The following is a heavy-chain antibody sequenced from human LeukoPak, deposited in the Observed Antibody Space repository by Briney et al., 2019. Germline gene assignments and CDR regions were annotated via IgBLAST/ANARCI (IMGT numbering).Heavy chain of an antibody. D-gene: IGHD3-10*01. CDR3: ARDRVGSGSYFNPAGAWFDP. Sequence: SETLSLTCTFSGGSISSYSWSWIRQPAGKGLEWIGRIYTSGSTNYNPSLKSRVTMSVDTSKNQFSLKLSSVTAADTAVYYCARDRVGSGSYFNPAGAWFDPGGQGTLVSVSS. V-gene: IGHV4-4*07. CDR2: IYTSGST. CDR1: GGSISSYS. J-gene: IGHJ5*02.